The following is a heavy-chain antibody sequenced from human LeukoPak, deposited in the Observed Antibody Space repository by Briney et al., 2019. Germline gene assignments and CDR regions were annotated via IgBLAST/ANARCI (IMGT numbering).Heavy chain of an antibody. CDR3: ARDHDGSGHGYFDP. Sequence: SETLSLTCAVYGGSFSGYYWSWIRQPPGKGLEWIGEINHSGSTNYNPSLKSRVTISVDTSKNQFSLKLSSVTAADTAVYYCARDHDGSGHGYFDPWGRGTLVTVSS. CDR1: GGSFSGYY. D-gene: IGHD3-10*01. J-gene: IGHJ2*01. V-gene: IGHV4-34*01. CDR2: INHSGST.